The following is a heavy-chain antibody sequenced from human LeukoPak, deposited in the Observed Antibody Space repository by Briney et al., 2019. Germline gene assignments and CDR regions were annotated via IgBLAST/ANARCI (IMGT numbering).Heavy chain of an antibody. CDR2: ISGSGGST. CDR3: AKGYCSSTSCCDLSDY. CDR1: GFTFSSYA. Sequence: QSGGSLRLSCAASGFTFSSYAMSWVRQAPGKGLGWVSAISGSGGSTYYADSVKGRFTISRDNSKNTLYLQMNSLRAEDTAVYYCAKGYCSSTSCCDLSDYWGQGTLVTVSS. D-gene: IGHD2-2*01. J-gene: IGHJ4*02. V-gene: IGHV3-23*01.